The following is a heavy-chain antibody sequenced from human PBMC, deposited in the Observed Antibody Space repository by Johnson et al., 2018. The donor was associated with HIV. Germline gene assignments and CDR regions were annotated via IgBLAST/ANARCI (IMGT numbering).Heavy chain of an antibody. V-gene: IGHV3-13*01. Sequence: VQLVESGGGLVQPGGSLRLSCAASGFTFSIYDMHWVRQVTGKGLEWVSAIGTAGDTYYPGSVKGRFTISRDNSKNTLYLQMNSLRAEDTAVYYCAILRGYSGYDSVDIWGQGTMVTVSS. CDR1: GFTFSIYD. D-gene: IGHD5-12*01. CDR3: AILRGYSGYDSVDI. CDR2: IGTAGDT. J-gene: IGHJ3*02.